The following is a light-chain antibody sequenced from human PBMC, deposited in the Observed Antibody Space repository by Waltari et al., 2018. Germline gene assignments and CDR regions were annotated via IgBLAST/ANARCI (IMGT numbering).Light chain of an antibody. J-gene: IGLJ2*01. CDR3: QAWDSSTVV. CDR2: PDA. V-gene: IGLV3-1*01. Sequence: YELTQTLSVSVSPGQTATNTCTGDKLGDKNVCGYQKKPGQSPVLIAYPDAKRPSGVSERFHGSNSGNTATLTIRGTQAMDDGDYYCQAWDSSTVVFGGGTKLTGL. CDR1: KLGDKN.